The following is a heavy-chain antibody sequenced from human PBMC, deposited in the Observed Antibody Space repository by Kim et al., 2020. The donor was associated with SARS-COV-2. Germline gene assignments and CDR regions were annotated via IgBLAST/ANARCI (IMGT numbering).Heavy chain of an antibody. V-gene: IGHV5-51*01. D-gene: IGHD3-10*01. J-gene: IGHJ4*02. CDR3: ARAYGSGSYLFDY. Sequence: YSPSFQGQVTISADKSISTAYLQWSSLKASDTAMYYCARAYGSGSYLFDYWGQGTLVTVSS.